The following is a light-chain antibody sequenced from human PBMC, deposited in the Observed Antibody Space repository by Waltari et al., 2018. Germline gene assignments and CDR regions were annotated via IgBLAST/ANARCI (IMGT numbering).Light chain of an antibody. CDR1: QSVSSY. CDR2: DAS. Sequence: EIVLTQSPATLSLSPGERATLSCRASQSVSSYLAWYQQKPGQAPRLLIYDASNRATAIPARFSGSGSGTDFTLTISSLEPEDFAVYYWQQRSNWPPFTFGPGTKVDIK. V-gene: IGKV3-11*01. CDR3: QQRSNWPPFT. J-gene: IGKJ3*01.